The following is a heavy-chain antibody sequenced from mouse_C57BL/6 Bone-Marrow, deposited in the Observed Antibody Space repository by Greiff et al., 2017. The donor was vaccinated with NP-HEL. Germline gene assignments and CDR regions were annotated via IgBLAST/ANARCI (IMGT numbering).Heavy chain of an antibody. CDR3: ARPPGGSSYDWYFDV. Sequence: EVQLQQSGPELVKPGASVKISCKASGYTFTDYYMNWVKQSHGKSLEWIGDINPNNGGTSYNQKFKGKATLTVDKSSSTAYMELRSLTSEDSAVYYCARPPGGSSYDWYFDVWGTGTTVTVSS. D-gene: IGHD1-1*01. V-gene: IGHV1-26*01. J-gene: IGHJ1*03. CDR2: INPNNGGT. CDR1: GYTFTDYY.